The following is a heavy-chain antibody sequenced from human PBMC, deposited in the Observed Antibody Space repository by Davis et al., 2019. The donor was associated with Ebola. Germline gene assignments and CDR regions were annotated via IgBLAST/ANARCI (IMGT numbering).Heavy chain of an antibody. Sequence: SVKVSCKASGGTFSSYAISWVRQAPGQGLEWMGRIIPILGIANYAQKFQGRVTITADKSTSTAYMELSSLRSEDTAVYYCARPGIVGGHDAFDIWGQGTMVTVSS. CDR3: ARPGIVGGHDAFDI. V-gene: IGHV1-69*04. D-gene: IGHD1-26*01. J-gene: IGHJ3*02. CDR1: GGTFSSYA. CDR2: IIPILGIA.